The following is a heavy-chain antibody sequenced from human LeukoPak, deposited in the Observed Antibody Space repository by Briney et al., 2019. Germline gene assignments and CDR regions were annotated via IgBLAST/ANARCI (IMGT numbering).Heavy chain of an antibody. CDR3: AREGDRGILVADFFDY. CDR2: INDLGGYT. Sequence: LAGGSLRLSCAASEFTFSDYSMAWVRQAPGKGLEGVSVINDLGGYTQYAASVKGRFTISRDNSKNTLYLQMNSLRGEDTAVYYCAREGDRGILVADFFDYWGQGTLVTVSS. J-gene: IGHJ4*02. V-gene: IGHV3-23*01. CDR1: EFTFSDYS. D-gene: IGHD2-8*02.